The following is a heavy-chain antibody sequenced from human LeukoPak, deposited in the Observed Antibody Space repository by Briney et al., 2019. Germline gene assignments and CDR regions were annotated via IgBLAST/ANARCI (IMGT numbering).Heavy chain of an antibody. V-gene: IGHV4-34*01. J-gene: IGHJ6*02. D-gene: IGHD3-10*01. CDR2: INHSGST. Sequence: KPSETLSLTCAVYGGSFSGYYWSWIRQPPGKGLEWIGEINHSGSTNYNPSLKSRVTIPVDTSKNQFSLKLSSVTAADTAVYYCARVPFNYYGSGSWPYYYYGMDVWGQGTTVTVSS. CDR3: ARVPFNYYGSGSWPYYYYGMDV. CDR1: GGSFSGYY.